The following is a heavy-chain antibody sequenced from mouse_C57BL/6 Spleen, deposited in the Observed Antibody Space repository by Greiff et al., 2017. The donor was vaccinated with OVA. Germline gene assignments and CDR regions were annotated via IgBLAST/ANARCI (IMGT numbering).Heavy chain of an antibody. D-gene: IGHD1-1*01. Sequence: VKLQQPGAELVRPGSSVKLSCKASGYTFTSYWMHWVKQRPIQGLEWIGNIDPSDSETHYNQKFKDKATLTVDKSSSTAYMQLSSLTSEDSAVDYCARGGSSNYYAMDYWGQGTSVTVSS. CDR1: GYTFTSYW. CDR2: IDPSDSET. CDR3: ARGGSSNYYAMDY. V-gene: IGHV1-52*01. J-gene: IGHJ4*01.